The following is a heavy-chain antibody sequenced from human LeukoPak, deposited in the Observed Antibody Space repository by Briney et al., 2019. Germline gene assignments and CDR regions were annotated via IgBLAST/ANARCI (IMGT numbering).Heavy chain of an antibody. CDR2: ISGSGGST. V-gene: IGHV3-23*01. D-gene: IGHD1-26*01. CDR3: AKGGSGSYLISGDFDY. Sequence: SGGSLRLSCAASGFTFSSYAMSWVRQAPGKGPEWVSAISGSGGSTYYADSVKGRFTISRDNSKNTLYLQMNSLRAEDTAVYYCAKGGSGSYLISGDFDYWAREPWSPSPQ. J-gene: IGHJ4*02. CDR1: GFTFSSYA.